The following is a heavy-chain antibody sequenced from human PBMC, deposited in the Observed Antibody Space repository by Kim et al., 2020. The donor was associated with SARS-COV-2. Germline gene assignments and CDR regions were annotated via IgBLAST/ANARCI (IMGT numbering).Heavy chain of an antibody. CDR1: GFTFSSYS. CDR2: ISSSSSTI. V-gene: IGHV3-48*02. Sequence: GGSLRLSCAASGFTFSSYSMNWVRQAPGKGLEWVSYISSSSSTIYYADSVKGRFTISRDNAKNSLYLQMNSLRDEDTAVYYCARGYFDWLSPDFDYWGQGTLVTVSS. CDR3: ARGYFDWLSPDFDY. D-gene: IGHD3-9*01. J-gene: IGHJ4*02.